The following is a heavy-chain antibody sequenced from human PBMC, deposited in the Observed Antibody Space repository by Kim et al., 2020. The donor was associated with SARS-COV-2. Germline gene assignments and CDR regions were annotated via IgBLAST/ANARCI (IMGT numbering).Heavy chain of an antibody. CDR2: IKSKTDGGTT. CDR1: GFTFSNAW. V-gene: IGHV3-15*01. CDR3: TTGDDYYDSSGYPHGVFDI. Sequence: GGSLRLSCAASGFTFSNAWMSWVRQAPGKGLEWVGRIKSKTDGGTTDYAAPVKGRFTISRDDSKNTLYLQMNSLKTEDTAVYYCTTGDDYYDSSGYPHGVFDIWGQGTMVTVSS. D-gene: IGHD3-22*01. J-gene: IGHJ3*02.